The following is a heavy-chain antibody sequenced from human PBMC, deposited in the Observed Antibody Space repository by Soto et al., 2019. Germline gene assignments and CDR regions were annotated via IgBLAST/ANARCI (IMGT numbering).Heavy chain of an antibody. Sequence: GGSLRLSCAASGFKFTNYAMTWARQAPGKGLEWVSSLLRSGSTTYYADSVKGRFTISSDISANSLYLQMDSLRAEDTAVYYCAKDAVSGDGIWLLDSWGQGTVVTVSS. CDR2: LLRSGSTT. V-gene: IGHV3-23*01. CDR1: GFKFTNYA. CDR3: AKDAVSGDGIWLLDS. D-gene: IGHD4-17*01. J-gene: IGHJ4*02.